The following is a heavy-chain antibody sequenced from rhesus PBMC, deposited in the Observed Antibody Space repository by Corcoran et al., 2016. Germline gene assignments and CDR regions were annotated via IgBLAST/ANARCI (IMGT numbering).Heavy chain of an antibody. CDR2: ITYSGST. J-gene: IGHJ4*01. D-gene: IGHD3-28*01. Sequence: QVQLQESGPGLVKPSETLSLTCAVSGGSISSGYYYWSWIRQPPGKGLEGIGYITYSGSTSYNPSLKSRVTISRGTSKNQFSLKLSSVTAADTAVYYCARGALYYYDSGYYLDYWGQGVLVTVSS. CDR1: GGSISSGYYY. CDR3: ARGALYYYDSGYYLDY. V-gene: IGHV4-122*02.